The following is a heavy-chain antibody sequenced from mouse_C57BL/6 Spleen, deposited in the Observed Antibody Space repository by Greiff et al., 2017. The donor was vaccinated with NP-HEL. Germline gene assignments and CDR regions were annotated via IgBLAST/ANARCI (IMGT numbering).Heavy chain of an antibody. Sequence: QVQLQQPGAELVKPGASVKLSCKASGYTFTSYWMHWVKQRPGRGLGWIGRIDPNSGGTKYNEKFKSKATLTVDKPSSTAYMQLSSLTSEDSAVYYCARSVGGYPRGYAMDYWGQGTSVTVSS. CDR1: GYTFTSYW. CDR3: ARSVGGYPRGYAMDY. CDR2: IDPNSGGT. V-gene: IGHV1-72*01. J-gene: IGHJ4*01. D-gene: IGHD2-2*01.